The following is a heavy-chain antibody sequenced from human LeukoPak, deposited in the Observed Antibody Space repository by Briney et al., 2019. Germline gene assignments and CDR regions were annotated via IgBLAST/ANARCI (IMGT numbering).Heavy chain of an antibody. D-gene: IGHD2-2*01. J-gene: IGHJ4*02. CDR3: ARGQYRRDY. CDR1: GGSFSGHY. Sequence: SETLSLTCAVYGGSFSGHYWSWIRQPPGKGLEWIGEINHSGSTNYNPPLKSRVTISVDTSKNQFSLKLSSVTAGDTGVYYCARGQYRRDYWGQGTLVTVSS. CDR2: INHSGST. V-gene: IGHV4-34*01.